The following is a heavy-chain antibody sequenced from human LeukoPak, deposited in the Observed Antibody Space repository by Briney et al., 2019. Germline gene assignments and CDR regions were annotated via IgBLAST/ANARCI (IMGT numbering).Heavy chain of an antibody. V-gene: IGHV1-2*04. CDR1: GYTSTGY. CDR3: ARGRYGVVVVAATPELDY. Sequence: ASVKVSCKASGYTSTGYMHWVRQAPGQGLEWMGWITPNSGGTNYAQKFQGWVTMTRDTSISTAYMELSRLRSDDTAVYYCARGRYGVVVVAATPELDYWGQGTLVTVSS. J-gene: IGHJ4*02. D-gene: IGHD2-15*01. CDR2: ITPNSGGT.